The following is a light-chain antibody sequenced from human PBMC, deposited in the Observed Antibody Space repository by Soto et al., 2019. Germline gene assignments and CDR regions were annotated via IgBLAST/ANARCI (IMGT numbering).Light chain of an antibody. J-gene: IGKJ4*01. V-gene: IGKV3-20*01. CDR2: GAS. Sequence: EIVLTQSPGTLSLSPGERATLSCRASQSVSSSYLAWYQQKPGQAPRLLIYGASSRATGIPDRFSGSGSGTDFTLTISRLEPEDFAVYYCQQYGSSPPLKEGGTLTFGGGTKVEIK. CDR3: QQYGSSPPLKEGGTLT. CDR1: QSVSSSY.